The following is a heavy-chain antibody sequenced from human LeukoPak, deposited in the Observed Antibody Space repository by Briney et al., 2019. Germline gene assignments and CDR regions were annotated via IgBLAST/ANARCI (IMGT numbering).Heavy chain of an antibody. V-gene: IGHV3-23*01. D-gene: IGHD1-1*01. CDR2: ISGGGGRT. Sequence: GGSLRLSCAASGFTFISYDMSWVRQAPGKGLEWVSAISGGGGRTYYADSVKGRFTISRDNSKNTLSLQMNSLRAEDTAVYYCAKGSSANCLNGMDVWGQGTTVTVSS. CDR3: AKGSSANCLNGMDV. CDR1: GFTFISYD. J-gene: IGHJ6*02.